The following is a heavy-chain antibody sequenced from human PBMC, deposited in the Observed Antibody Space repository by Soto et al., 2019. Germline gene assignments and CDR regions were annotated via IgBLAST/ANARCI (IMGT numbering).Heavy chain of an antibody. CDR1: GGSISSGGYY. V-gene: IGHV4-31*03. CDR3: AGIYSGSPGGTLRD. CDR2: IYYSGST. D-gene: IGHD1-26*01. Sequence: QVQLQESGPGLVKPSQTLSLTCTVSGGSISSGGYYWSWIRQHPGKGLEWIGYIYYSGSTYYNPSLXSXVTXSVDTSKNLFSLKLSSVTAADTAVYYCAGIYSGSPGGTLRDWGQGTLVTVSS. J-gene: IGHJ4*02.